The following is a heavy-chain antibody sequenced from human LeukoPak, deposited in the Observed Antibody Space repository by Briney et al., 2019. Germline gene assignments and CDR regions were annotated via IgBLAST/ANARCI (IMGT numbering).Heavy chain of an antibody. CDR2: ISGSGGST. CDR1: GFTFSSYS. D-gene: IGHD3-9*01. V-gene: IGHV3-23*01. J-gene: IGHJ4*02. CDR3: AKDIDKLYYDILTGYYIPRAFDY. Sequence: GGTLRLSCAASGFTFSSYSMSWVRQAPGKGLEWVSAISGSGGSTYYADSVKGRFTISRDNSKNTLYLQMNSLRAEDTAVYYCAKDIDKLYYDILTGYYIPRAFDYWGQGTLVTVSS.